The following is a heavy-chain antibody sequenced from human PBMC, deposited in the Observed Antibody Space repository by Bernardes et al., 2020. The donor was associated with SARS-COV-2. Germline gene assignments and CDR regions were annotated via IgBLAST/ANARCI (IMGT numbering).Heavy chain of an antibody. D-gene: IGHD6-6*01. J-gene: IGHJ6*02. CDR2: ISAIGGST. V-gene: IGHV3-23*01. Sequence: GGSLRLSCAASGFTVTKNYMSWVRQVPGKGLEWVSAISAIGGSTYYAESVKGRFTISRDNSRNTLYLEMRSLRADDTAVYYCSKNAKYSSSSMEVWGQGTTVTVS. CDR3: SKNAKYSSSSMEV. CDR1: GFTVTKNY.